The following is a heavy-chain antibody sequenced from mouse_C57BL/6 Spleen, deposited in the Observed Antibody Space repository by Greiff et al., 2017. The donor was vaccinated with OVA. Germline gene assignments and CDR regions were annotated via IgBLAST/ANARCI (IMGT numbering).Heavy chain of an antibody. CDR3: ARSQITTVVEDWYFDV. D-gene: IGHD1-1*01. V-gene: IGHV1-39*01. Sequence: QLQESGPELVKPGASVKISCKASGYSFTDYNMNWVKQSNGKSLEWIGVINPNYGTTSYNQKFKGKATLTVDQSSSTAYMQLNSLTSEDSAVYYCARSQITTVVEDWYFDVWGTGTTVTVSS. CDR1: GYSFTDYN. CDR2: INPNYGTT. J-gene: IGHJ1*03.